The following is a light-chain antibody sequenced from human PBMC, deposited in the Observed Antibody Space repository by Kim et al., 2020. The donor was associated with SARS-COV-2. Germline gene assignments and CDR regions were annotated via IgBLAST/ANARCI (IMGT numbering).Light chain of an antibody. V-gene: IGKV1-9*01. CDR3: HQLNTFPYT. CDR1: LGVNDY. Sequence: IQLTQSPSSLSASVGDRVSITCRASLGVNDYLAWYQQSPGKAPKLLIYSSSTLNPGVPTRFSGSGSGTHFTLTISSLQPEDSATYYCHQLNTFPYTFGGGTKLEI. CDR2: SSS. J-gene: IGKJ4*01.